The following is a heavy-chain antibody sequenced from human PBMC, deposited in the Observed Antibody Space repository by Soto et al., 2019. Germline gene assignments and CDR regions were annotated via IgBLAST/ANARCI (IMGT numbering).Heavy chain of an antibody. Sequence: EVQLVESGGGLVQPGRSLRLSCAASGFTFDDYAMHWVRQAPGRGLEWVSRITGNRGTIDYADSVKGRFTISRDNATNSLYMQMNSLRAEDTALYSCTNSWRLSYMDVWGKGTTVTVSS. CDR1: GFTFDDYA. CDR2: ITGNRGTI. D-gene: IGHD3-3*01. V-gene: IGHV3-9*01. J-gene: IGHJ6*03. CDR3: TNSWRLSYMDV.